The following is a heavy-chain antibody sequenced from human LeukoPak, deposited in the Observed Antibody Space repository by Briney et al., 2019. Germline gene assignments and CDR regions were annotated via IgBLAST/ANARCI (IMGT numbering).Heavy chain of an antibody. CDR3: ARSDYVYYYYGMDV. D-gene: IGHD4-17*01. CDR2: INHSGST. CDR1: GGSFSGYY. J-gene: IGHJ6*02. Sequence: SETLSLTCAVYGGSFSGYYWSWIRQPPGKGLEWIGEINHSGSTNYNPSLKSRVTISVDTSKNQFSLKLGSVTAADTAVYYCARSDYVYYYYGMDVWGQGTTVTVSS. V-gene: IGHV4-34*01.